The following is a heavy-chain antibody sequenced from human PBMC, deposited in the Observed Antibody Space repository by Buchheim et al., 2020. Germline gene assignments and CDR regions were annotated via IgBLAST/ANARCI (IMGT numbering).Heavy chain of an antibody. CDR2: ISGGGGST. V-gene: IGHV3-23*01. J-gene: IGHJ6*02. CDR3: AKNREVTPSYGMDA. CDR1: RITFSSYA. Sequence: EVQLLESGGDLVQPGGSLKLSCAASRITFSSYAMSWVRQAPGKGLEWVSSISGGGGSTYYPDSVKGRFTISRDNSKNTLYLQMNSLRAEDTAIYYCAKNREVTPSYGMDAWGQGTT. D-gene: IGHD4-23*01.